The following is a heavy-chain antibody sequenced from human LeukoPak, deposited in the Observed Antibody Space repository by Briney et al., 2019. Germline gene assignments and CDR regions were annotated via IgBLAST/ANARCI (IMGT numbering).Heavy chain of an antibody. CDR1: GFTFSSYG. D-gene: IGHD4-17*01. J-gene: IGHJ3*02. V-gene: IGHV3-30*03. CDR3: ARETNKVTTVTLYDAFDI. Sequence: GGSLRLSCAASGFTFSSYGMHWVRQAPGKGLGWVAVISYDGSNKYYADSVKGRFTISRDNSKNTLYLQMNSLRAEDTAVYYCARETNKVTTVTLYDAFDIWGQGTMVTVSS. CDR2: ISYDGSNK.